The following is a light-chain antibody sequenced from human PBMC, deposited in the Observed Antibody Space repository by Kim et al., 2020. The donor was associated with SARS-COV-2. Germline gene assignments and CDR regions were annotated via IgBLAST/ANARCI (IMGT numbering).Light chain of an antibody. CDR2: AAS. V-gene: IGKV1-9*01. Sequence: ASVGDRVTITCRASQDISSYLAWYQHKPGKAPKLLIYAASTLHSGVPSRFSGSGSGTDFTLTISSLQPEDFATYYCQQLNTYPITFGQGTRLEIK. CDR3: QQLNTYPIT. CDR1: QDISSY. J-gene: IGKJ5*01.